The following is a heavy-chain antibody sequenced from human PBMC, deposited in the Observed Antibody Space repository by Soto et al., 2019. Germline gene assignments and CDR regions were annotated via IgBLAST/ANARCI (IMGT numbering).Heavy chain of an antibody. CDR1: GYTFTSYG. Sequence: ASVKVSCKASGYTFTSYGISWVRQAPGQGLEWMGWISAYNGNTNYAQKLQGRVTMTTDTSTSTAYMELRSLRSDDTAVYYCAWTTVSRDPENYGMDVWGQGTTVTVSS. J-gene: IGHJ6*02. CDR3: AWTTVSRDPENYGMDV. CDR2: ISAYNGNT. V-gene: IGHV1-18*01. D-gene: IGHD4-4*01.